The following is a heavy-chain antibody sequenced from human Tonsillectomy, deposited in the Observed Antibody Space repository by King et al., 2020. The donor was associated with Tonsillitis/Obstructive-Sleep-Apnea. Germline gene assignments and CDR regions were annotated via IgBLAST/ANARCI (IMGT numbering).Heavy chain of an antibody. CDR1: GFTFSSYG. J-gene: IGHJ4*02. CDR2: IWYDGSNK. CDR3: ARGFGDIVATIPDY. Sequence: QVQLVESGGGVVQPGRSLRLSCAASGFTFSSYGMHWVRQAPGKGLEWVAVIWYDGSNKYYADSVKGRFTISRDNSKNTLYLQMNSLSAEDTAVYYCARGFGDIVATIPDYWGQGTLVTVSS. V-gene: IGHV3-33*01. D-gene: IGHD5-12*01.